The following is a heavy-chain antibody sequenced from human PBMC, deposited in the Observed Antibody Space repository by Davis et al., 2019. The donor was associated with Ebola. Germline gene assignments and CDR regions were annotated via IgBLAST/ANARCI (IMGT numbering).Heavy chain of an antibody. CDR3: AKDTSNIWFDI. CDR1: GFVFRNYV. D-gene: IGHD1-26*01. V-gene: IGHV3-23*01. Sequence: GGSLRLSCAASGFVFRNYVMSWVRQAPGKGLEWVSTLGTSADTYYADSVKGRFTISRDNSKNTLYLQKNGLRVEDTAIYYCAKDTSNIWFDIWGQGTNVSVSS. CDR2: LGTSADT. J-gene: IGHJ3*02.